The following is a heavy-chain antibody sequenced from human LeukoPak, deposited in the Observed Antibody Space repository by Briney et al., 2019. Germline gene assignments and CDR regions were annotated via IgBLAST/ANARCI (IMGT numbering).Heavy chain of an antibody. Sequence: PGGSPRLSCAASGFTFSSYWMTWVRQAPGKGLEWVANIKKDGSDQYYGDSVKGRFTISRDNTKNSLFLQMNSLRAEDTAMYYCTTYYDSGPSKDWGQGTLVTVSS. CDR1: GFTFSSYW. J-gene: IGHJ4*02. D-gene: IGHD3-22*01. CDR3: TTYYDSGPSKD. CDR2: IKKDGSDQ. V-gene: IGHV3-7*05.